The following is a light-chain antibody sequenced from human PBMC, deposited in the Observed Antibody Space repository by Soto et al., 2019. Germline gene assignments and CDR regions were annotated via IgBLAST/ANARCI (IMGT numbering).Light chain of an antibody. J-gene: IGKJ4*01. CDR3: QQYGDSSPT. CDR2: DAS. CDR1: QTITYNF. V-gene: IGKV3D-20*01. Sequence: IVLTQSPVTLSLSPGEVATLPCGASQTITYNFLAWYQQKPGLAPRLLVYDASIRADGIPDRFSGSVSGTDFTLTISRLEPEDFAMYYCQQYGDSSPTFGGGTRVEI.